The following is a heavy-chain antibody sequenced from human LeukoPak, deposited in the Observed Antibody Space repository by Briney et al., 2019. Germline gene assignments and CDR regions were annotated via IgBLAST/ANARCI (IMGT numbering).Heavy chain of an antibody. V-gene: IGHV3-74*01. CDR3: ARGGVVIDC. D-gene: IGHD3-3*01. J-gene: IGHJ4*02. CDR2: INSGGTTT. CDR1: GFTFSTYW. Sequence: GGSLRLSCAASGFTFSTYWMDWVRQAAGKGLVWVSRINSGGTTTTYADSVKGRFSISRDNAKNTLYLQIDSLSDGGTAVYYCARGGVVIDCWGQGTLVTVSS.